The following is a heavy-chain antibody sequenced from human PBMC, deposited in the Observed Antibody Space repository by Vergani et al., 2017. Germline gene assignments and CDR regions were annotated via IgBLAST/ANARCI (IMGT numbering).Heavy chain of an antibody. J-gene: IGHJ5*02. Sequence: QVQLQESGPGLVKPSETLSLTCTVSGGSISSYYWSWIRQPPGKGLEWIGYIYYSGSTNYNPSLKSRVTISVDTSKNQFSLKLISVTAADTAVYYCARGRFEYSSSWGQGTLVTVSS. CDR2: IYYSGST. D-gene: IGHD6-6*01. CDR1: GGSISSYY. V-gene: IGHV4-59*01. CDR3: ARGRFEYSSS.